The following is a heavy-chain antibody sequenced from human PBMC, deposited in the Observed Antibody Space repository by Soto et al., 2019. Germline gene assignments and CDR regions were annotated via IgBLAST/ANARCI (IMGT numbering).Heavy chain of an antibody. J-gene: IGHJ1*01. CDR3: ARDRVESGYPEYCQH. Sequence: VQLVESGGGLIQPGGSLRLSCAASGFTVSSNYMSWVRQAPGKGLEWVSVIYSGGSTYYADSVKGRFTISRDNSKNTLYLQMNSLRAEDTAVYYCARDRVESGYPEYCQHWGQGTLVTVSS. CDR2: IYSGGST. CDR1: GFTVSSNY. D-gene: IGHD3-22*01. V-gene: IGHV3-53*01.